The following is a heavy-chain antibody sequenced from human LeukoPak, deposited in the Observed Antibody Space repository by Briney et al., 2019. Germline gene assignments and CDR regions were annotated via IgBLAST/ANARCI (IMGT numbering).Heavy chain of an antibody. D-gene: IGHD5-12*01. CDR3: ARRDSGYAPTALQE. V-gene: IGHV4-34*01. J-gene: IGHJ1*01. Sequence: SETLSLTCAVYGGSLSGSSWSWLRQPPGKGLEWIGEVDDTGSTNYNPSLKSRATISADTPKRQFSLTLPSVTAADTAVYYCARRDSGYAPTALQEWGQGTLVTVSA. CDR2: VDDTGST. CDR1: GGSLSGSS.